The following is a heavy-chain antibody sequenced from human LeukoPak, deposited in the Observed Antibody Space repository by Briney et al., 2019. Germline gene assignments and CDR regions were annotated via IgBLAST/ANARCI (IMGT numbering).Heavy chain of an antibody. J-gene: IGHJ5*02. V-gene: IGHV2-5*01. CDR1: GLSLSTSGVA. D-gene: IGHD2-2*01. CDR2: IYWNDDK. CDR3: AHYCSSTSCPIRYIFDP. Sequence: SGPTLVKPTQTLTLTCTFSGLSLSTSGVAVGWIRQPPGKALEWLAVIYWNDDKLYRLSLKSRLTITKDTSKNQVVLTMTNMDPVDTATYYCAHYCSSTSCPIRYIFDPWGQGTLVTVSS.